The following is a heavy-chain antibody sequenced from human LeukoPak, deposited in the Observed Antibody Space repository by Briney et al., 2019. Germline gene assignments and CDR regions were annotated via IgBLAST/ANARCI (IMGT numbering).Heavy chain of an antibody. CDR2: MSGSGGRT. CDR3: SRESGAFCPFGY. J-gene: IGHJ4*02. CDR1: GFTFSSYA. Sequence: GGSLRLSCGASGFTFSSYAMSWVRQAPGKGLEWVLAMSGSGGRTDYADSVKGRFTISRDNSKNTLYLQMNSLRAEDTAVYYCSRESGAFCPFGYWGQGTLVIVPS. V-gene: IGHV3-23*01. D-gene: IGHD1-26*01.